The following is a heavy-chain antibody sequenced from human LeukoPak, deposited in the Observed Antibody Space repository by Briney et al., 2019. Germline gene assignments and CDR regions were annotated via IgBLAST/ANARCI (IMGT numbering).Heavy chain of an antibody. D-gene: IGHD1-1*01. V-gene: IGHV4-31*03. J-gene: IGHJ4*02. CDR2: IYYSGST. CDR1: GGSISSGGYY. CDR3: ARGSTGRTYYFDY. Sequence: SQTLSLTRTVSGGSISSGGYYWSWIRQHPGKGLEWIGYIYYSGSTYYNPSLKSRVTISVDTSKNQFSLKLSSVTAADTAVYYCARGSTGRTYYFDYWGQGTLVTVSS.